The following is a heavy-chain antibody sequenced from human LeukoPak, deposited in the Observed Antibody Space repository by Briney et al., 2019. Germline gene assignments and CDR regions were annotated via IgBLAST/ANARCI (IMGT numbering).Heavy chain of an antibody. D-gene: IGHD2/OR15-2a*01. CDR3: AKRMGYDFGHFDY. Sequence: PGGSLRLSCAASGLTFSNYAVGWVRQAPGRGLEWVSAISNSGGRTYYADSVKGRFTISRDNSKNTLCLQMNSLRDDDAGVYYCAKRMGYDFGHFDYWGQGALVTVSS. CDR1: GLTFSNYA. V-gene: IGHV3-23*01. J-gene: IGHJ4*02. CDR2: ISNSGGRT.